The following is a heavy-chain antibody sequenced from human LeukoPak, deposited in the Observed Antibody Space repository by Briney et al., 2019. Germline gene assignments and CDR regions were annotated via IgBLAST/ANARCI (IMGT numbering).Heavy chain of an antibody. V-gene: IGHV3-49*03. J-gene: IGHJ4*02. CDR3: TRVSIVGATTNFDY. D-gene: IGHD1-26*01. CDR1: GFTFGDYA. CDR2: IRSKAYGGAT. Sequence: GGSLRLSCTASGFTFGDYAMSWFRQAPGKGLEWVGFIRSKAYGGATEYAASVKGRFTISRDDSKSIAYLQMNSLKTEDTAVYYCTRVSIVGATTNFDYWGQGTLVTVSS.